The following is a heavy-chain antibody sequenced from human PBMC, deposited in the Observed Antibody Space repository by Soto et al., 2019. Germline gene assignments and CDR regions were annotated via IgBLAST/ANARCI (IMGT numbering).Heavy chain of an antibody. Sequence: QVQLQESGPGLVKPSQTLSLTCTVSGGSISSGDYYWSWIRQPPGKGLEWIGYIYYSGSTYYNPSLKSRVATSVDTSKKQFSLKLSSVTAADTAVYYCAGVVYRSSKRFLARWVDPWGQGTVVTVS. J-gene: IGHJ5*02. CDR1: GGSISSGDYY. V-gene: IGHV4-30-4*01. CDR3: AGVVYRSSKRFLARWVDP. D-gene: IGHD3-3*01. CDR2: IYYSGST.